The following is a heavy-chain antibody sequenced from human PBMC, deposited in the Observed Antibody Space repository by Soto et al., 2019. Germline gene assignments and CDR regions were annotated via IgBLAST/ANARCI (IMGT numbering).Heavy chain of an antibody. D-gene: IGHD4-4*01. CDR2: ISGSGGST. V-gene: IGHV3-23*01. J-gene: IGHJ4*02. CDR3: AKDRGYSRYFDY. Sequence: EVQLLESGGGLVQPGGSLRLSCAASGFTFSSYAMSWVRQAPGKGLEWVSAISGSGGSTYYADSVKGRFTIPRDNSKNTLYLQMNSLRAEDTAVYYCAKDRGYSRYFDYWGQGTLVTVSS. CDR1: GFTFSSYA.